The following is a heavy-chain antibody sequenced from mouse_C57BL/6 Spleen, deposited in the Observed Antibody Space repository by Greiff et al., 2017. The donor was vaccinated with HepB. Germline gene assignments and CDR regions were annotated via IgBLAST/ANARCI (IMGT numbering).Heavy chain of an antibody. V-gene: IGHV6-6*01. D-gene: IGHD1-1*01. Sequence: EVHLVESGGGLVQPGGSMKLSCAASGFTFSDAWMDWVRQSPEKGLEWVAEIRNKANNHATYYAESVKGRFTISRDDSKSSVYLQMNSLRAEDTGIYYCTRLITTVVPWYFDVWGTGTTVTVSS. CDR2: IRNKANNHAT. CDR3: TRLITTVVPWYFDV. J-gene: IGHJ1*03. CDR1: GFTFSDAW.